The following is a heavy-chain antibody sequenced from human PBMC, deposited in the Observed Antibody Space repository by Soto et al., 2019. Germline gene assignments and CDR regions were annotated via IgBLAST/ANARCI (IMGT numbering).Heavy chain of an antibody. CDR1: GFTVSSNY. D-gene: IGHD3-9*01. Sequence: GGSLRLSCAASGFTVSSNYMSWVRQAPGKGLEWVSVIYSGGSTYYADSVKGRFTISRDNSKNTLYLQMNSLRAEDTAVYYCARATKPTNVLRYFDWLLYFDYWGQGTLVTVSS. V-gene: IGHV3-66*01. CDR3: ARATKPTNVLRYFDWLLYFDY. J-gene: IGHJ4*02. CDR2: IYSGGST.